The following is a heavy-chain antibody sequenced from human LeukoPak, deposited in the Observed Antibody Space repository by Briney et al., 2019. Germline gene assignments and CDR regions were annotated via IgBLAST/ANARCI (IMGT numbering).Heavy chain of an antibody. V-gene: IGHV1-69*05. CDR3: ASSPVVYSSGWYGGSRSNWFDP. CDR1: GGTFSSYA. CDR2: IIPIFGTA. Sequence: ASVKVSCKASGGTFSSYAISWVRQAPGQGLEWMGRIIPIFGTANYAQKFRGRVTITTDESTSTAYMELSSLRSEDTAVYYCASSPVVYSSGWYGGSRSNWFDPWGQGTLVTVSS. D-gene: IGHD6-19*01. J-gene: IGHJ5*02.